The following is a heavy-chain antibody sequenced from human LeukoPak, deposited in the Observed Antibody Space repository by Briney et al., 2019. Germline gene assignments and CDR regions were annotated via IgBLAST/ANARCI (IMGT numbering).Heavy chain of an antibody. CDR1: GITLSNYG. J-gene: IGHJ4*02. Sequence: PGGSLRLSCAVSGITLSNYGMSWVRQAPGKGLEWVAGISDSGGSTNYADSVKGRFTISRDNPNNTLSLQMTTLRAAHTAVYFSAKRGLVIRVILVGFHKEAYYFDSWGQGALVTVSS. V-gene: IGHV3-23*01. CDR3: AKRGLVIRVILVGFHKEAYYFDS. CDR2: ISDSGGST. D-gene: IGHD3-22*01.